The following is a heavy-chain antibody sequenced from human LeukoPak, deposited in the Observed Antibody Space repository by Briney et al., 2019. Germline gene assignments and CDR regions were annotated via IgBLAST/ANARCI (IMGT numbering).Heavy chain of an antibody. CDR3: ARDPTVVTPPYGMDG. V-gene: IGHV1-46*01. J-gene: IGHJ6*01. D-gene: IGHD4-23*01. CDR1: GYTFTSYY. CDR2: INPSGGST. Sequence: ASVKVSCKASGYTFTSYYMHWVRQAPGQGLEWMGIINPSGGSTSYAQQFQGRVTMTRDTSTSTVYMELSSLRSEDTGVYYCARDPTVVTPPYGMDGWGQGTTVTVSS.